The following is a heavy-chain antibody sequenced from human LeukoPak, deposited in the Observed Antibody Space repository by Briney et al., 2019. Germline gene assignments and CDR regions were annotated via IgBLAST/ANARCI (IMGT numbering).Heavy chain of an antibody. J-gene: IGHJ3*02. CDR3: ATWGLHFDI. CDR1: GYSFGVCY. CDR2: IRPNSGGT. V-gene: IGHV1-2*02. D-gene: IGHD3-16*01. Sequence: ASVTLTCNSAGYSFGVCYKYLARLRHAPGLEWMGWIRPNSGGTNFTQKFQGRVTMTTDTSINTAYMELSRLTSDDTAVYFCATWGLHFDIWGQGTRVIVAS.